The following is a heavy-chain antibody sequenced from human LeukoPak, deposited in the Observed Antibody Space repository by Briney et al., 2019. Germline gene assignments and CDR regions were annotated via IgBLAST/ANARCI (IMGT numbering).Heavy chain of an antibody. D-gene: IGHD5-24*01. Sequence: PGGSLRLSCAASGFTFSSYSMNWVRQAPGKGLEWVSSISSSSSYIYYADSVKGRFTISRDNAKNSLYLRMNSLRAEDTAVYYCARDSRVSGLDGYKIGLDYWGQGTLVTVSS. CDR1: GFTFSSYS. CDR2: ISSSSSYI. CDR3: ARDSRVSGLDGYKIGLDY. J-gene: IGHJ4*02. V-gene: IGHV3-21*01.